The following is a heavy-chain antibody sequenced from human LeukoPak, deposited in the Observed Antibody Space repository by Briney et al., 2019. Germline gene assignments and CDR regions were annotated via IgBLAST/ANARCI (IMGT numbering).Heavy chain of an antibody. CDR3: ARTDDFWSGYYIMDV. J-gene: IGHJ6*02. V-gene: IGHV1-18*01. D-gene: IGHD3-3*01. CDR1: GYTFTSYG. CDR2: ISAYNGNT. Sequence: ASVKVSCKASGYTFTSYGISWVRQAPGQGLEWMGWISAYNGNTNYAQKLQGRVTMTTDTSTSTAYMELRSLRSDDTAVYYCARTDDFWSGYYIMDVWGQGTTVIVSS.